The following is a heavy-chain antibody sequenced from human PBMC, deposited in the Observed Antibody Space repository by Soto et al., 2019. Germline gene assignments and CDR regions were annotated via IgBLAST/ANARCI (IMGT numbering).Heavy chain of an antibody. J-gene: IGHJ6*02. CDR3: ARTYSSSYGMDV. D-gene: IGHD6-13*01. CDR1: GGTFSSYA. CDR2: INPNNGNT. V-gene: IGHV1-18*01. Sequence: VASVKVSCKASGGTFSSYAINWVRQAPGQGLEWMGWINPNNGNTNYAQKLQGRVTMTTDTSTSTAYMELRSLRSDDTAVYYCARTYSSSYGMDVWGQGTTVTVSS.